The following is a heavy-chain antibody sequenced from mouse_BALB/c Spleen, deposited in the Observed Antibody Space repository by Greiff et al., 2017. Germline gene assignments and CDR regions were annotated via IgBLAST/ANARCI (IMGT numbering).Heavy chain of an antibody. D-gene: IGHD2-4*01. V-gene: IGHV1S135*01. CDR3: ARPDYEAAWFAY. Sequence: EVQLQQSGAELVRPGASVKISCKAFGYTFTNHHINWVKQRPGQGLDWIGYIDPYNGGTSYNQKFKGKATLTVDKSSSTAYMHLNSLTSEDSAVYYCARPDYEAAWFAYWGQGTLVTVSA. CDR1: GYTFTNHH. CDR2: IDPYNGGT. J-gene: IGHJ3*01.